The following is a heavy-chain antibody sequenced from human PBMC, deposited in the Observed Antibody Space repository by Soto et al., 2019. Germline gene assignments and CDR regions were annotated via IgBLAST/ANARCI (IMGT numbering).Heavy chain of an antibody. CDR2: IYRYGST. CDR3: SGGGRPGQIDWFDP. V-gene: IGHV4-4*02. D-gene: IGHD2-21*01. J-gene: IGHJ5*02. CDR1: GGSLSSCNW. Sequence: QVQLQESGPRLVKPSGTLSLTCAVYGGSLSSCNWWSWVRQPPGKGLEWIGGIYRYGSTSYNPSLKCRVTIAVDKSKNQISLKMTSLTAADTAVYFCSGGGRPGQIDWFDPWGQGILVTVSS.